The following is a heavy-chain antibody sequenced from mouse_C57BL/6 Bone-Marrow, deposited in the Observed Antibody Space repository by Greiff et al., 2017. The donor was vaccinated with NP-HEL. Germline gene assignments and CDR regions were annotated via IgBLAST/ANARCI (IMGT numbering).Heavy chain of an antibody. CDR1: GFTFSDYG. CDR2: ISSGSSTI. V-gene: IGHV5-17*01. Sequence: EVHLVESGGGLVKPGGSLKLSCAASGFTFSDYGMHWVRQAPEKGLEWVAYISSGSSTISYVDTVKGRFTISRDNAKNTLFLQMTSLGSDATAMYYSAKNYYCAMDYWGPGTSVTVSS. J-gene: IGHJ4*01. CDR3: AKNYYCAMDY.